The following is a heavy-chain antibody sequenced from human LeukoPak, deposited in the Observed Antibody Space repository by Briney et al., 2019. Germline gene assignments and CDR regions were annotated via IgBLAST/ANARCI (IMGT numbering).Heavy chain of an antibody. CDR3: ARVGWSSSSPIDY. CDR1: GYTFTGYY. D-gene: IGHD6-6*01. Sequence: ASVKVSCKASGYTFTGYYMHWVRQAPGQGLEWMGWINPNSGGTTYAQKFQGRVTMTRDTSISTAYMELSRLRSDDTAVYYCARVGWSSSSPIDYWGQGTLVTVSS. J-gene: IGHJ4*02. CDR2: INPNSGGT. V-gene: IGHV1-2*02.